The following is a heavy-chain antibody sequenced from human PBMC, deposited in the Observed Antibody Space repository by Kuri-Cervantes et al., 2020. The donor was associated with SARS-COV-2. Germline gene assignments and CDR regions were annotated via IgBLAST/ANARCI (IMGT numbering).Heavy chain of an antibody. J-gene: IGHJ6*03. CDR1: GFTFSSYA. CDR2: ISSNGGST. D-gene: IGHD5-18*01. V-gene: IGHV3-64*02. CDR3: TTDSYGYDKYYYYYMDV. Sequence: GGSLRLSCAASGFTFSSYAMHWVRQAPGKGLEYVSAISSNGGSTYYADSVKGRFTISRDNSKNTLYLQMGSLRAEDTAVYYCTTDSYGYDKYYYYYMDVWGKGTTVTVSS.